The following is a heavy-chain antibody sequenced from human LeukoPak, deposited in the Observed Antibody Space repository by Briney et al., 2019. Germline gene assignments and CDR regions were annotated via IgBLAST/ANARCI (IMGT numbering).Heavy chain of an antibody. V-gene: IGHV1-69*04. D-gene: IGHD3-10*01. CDR2: IIPILGIA. CDR3: ARYGSGGYYNEGYFDY. J-gene: IGHJ4*02. CDR1: GGTFSSYA. Sequence: ASVKVSCKASGGTFSSYAISWVRQAPGQGLEWMGRIIPILGIANYAQKFQGRVTITADKSTSTAYMELSSLRSEDTAVYYCARYGSGGYYNEGYFDYWGQGTLVTVSS.